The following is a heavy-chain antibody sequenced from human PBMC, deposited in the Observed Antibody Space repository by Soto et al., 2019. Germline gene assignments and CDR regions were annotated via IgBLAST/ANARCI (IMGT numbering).Heavy chain of an antibody. CDR3: ARGYDSSGREPRGFDY. Sequence: QITLKESGPTLVKPTQTLTLTCTFSGFSLSTSGVGVGWIRQPPGKALEWLVVIYWDDDKRYSPSLKSRLTTTKAHYKTQVVLTMPTMDPVDTATYYCARGYDSSGREPRGFDYWGQGTLVTVSS. D-gene: IGHD3-22*01. CDR2: IYWDDDK. J-gene: IGHJ4*02. CDR1: GFSLSTSGVG. V-gene: IGHV2-5*02.